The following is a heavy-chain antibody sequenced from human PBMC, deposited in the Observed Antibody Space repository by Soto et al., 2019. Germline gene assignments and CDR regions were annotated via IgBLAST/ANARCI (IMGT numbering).Heavy chain of an antibody. CDR3: AHRVLRTVFGLVTTTAIYFDF. CDR2: IYWDDDK. V-gene: IGHV2-5*02. D-gene: IGHD3-3*01. Sequence: QITLNESGPTQVKPRQTLTLTCTFSGFSLTTSGVGVGWIRQSPGKAPEWLALIYWDDDKRYSPSLKSRLTLTKATSKTPVVLTVADLDPADTATYYCAHRVLRTVFGLVTTTAIYFDFWGQGTPVAVSS. CDR1: GFSLTTSGVG. J-gene: IGHJ4*02.